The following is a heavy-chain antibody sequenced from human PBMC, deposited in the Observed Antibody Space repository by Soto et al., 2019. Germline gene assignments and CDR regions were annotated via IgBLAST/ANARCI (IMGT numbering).Heavy chain of an antibody. CDR1: GGSVSSGSYY. V-gene: IGHV4-61*01. CDR2: IYYTGST. Sequence: PSETLSLTCTVSGGSVSSGSYYWSWIRQPPGKGLEWIGYIYYTGSTNYNPSLKSRVTISVDTSKNQFSLKLSSVTAADTAVYYCASSFTVPAAIGYWGQGTLVTVSS. CDR3: ASSFTVPAAIGY. D-gene: IGHD2-2*02. J-gene: IGHJ4*02.